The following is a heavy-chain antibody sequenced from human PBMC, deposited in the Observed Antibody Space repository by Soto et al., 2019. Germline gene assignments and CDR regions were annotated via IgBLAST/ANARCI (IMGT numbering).Heavy chain of an antibody. CDR1: GFTFSNYE. CDR3: ARRGYGSRWPNVYMDV. V-gene: IGHV3-64*01. D-gene: IGHD6-13*01. J-gene: IGHJ6*03. CDR2: ISNNGAHT. Sequence: EAQLVESGGGLVQPGGSLRLSCAASGFTFSNYEMHWVAQAQGKGREYVSGISNNGAHTDYAKSVKGRFTISRDNSENTLYLQMGSLRAEDMALYYCARRGYGSRWPNVYMDVWGKGTTVTVSS.